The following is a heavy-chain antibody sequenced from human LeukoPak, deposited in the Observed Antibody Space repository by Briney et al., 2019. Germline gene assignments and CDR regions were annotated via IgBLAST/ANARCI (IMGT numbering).Heavy chain of an antibody. Sequence: GGSLRLSCAPSGFTFSSYSMNSVRQAPGKGLEWVSSISSSSSYIYYADSVKGRFTISRDNAKNSLYLQMNSLRAEDTAVYYCAREDDYGPGYFDLWGRGTLVTVSS. J-gene: IGHJ2*01. D-gene: IGHD4/OR15-4a*01. CDR1: GFTFSSYS. CDR2: ISSSSSYI. V-gene: IGHV3-21*01. CDR3: AREDDYGPGYFDL.